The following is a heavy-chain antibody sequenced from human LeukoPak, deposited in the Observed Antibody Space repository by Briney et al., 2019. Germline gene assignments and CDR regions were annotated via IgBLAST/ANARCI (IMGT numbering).Heavy chain of an antibody. V-gene: IGHV1-3*04. CDR2: INTGGDT. Sequence: ASVKVSCKASGYTFTNYAMHWVRQAPGQRLEWMGWINTGGDTAYSQRFQGRVTIISDTSASTAYMDLSNLRSEDTAVYYCAREGFGSGTNLEVGYFDYWGQGSLVTVSS. J-gene: IGHJ4*02. D-gene: IGHD3-10*01. CDR1: GYTFTNYA. CDR3: AREGFGSGTNLEVGYFDY.